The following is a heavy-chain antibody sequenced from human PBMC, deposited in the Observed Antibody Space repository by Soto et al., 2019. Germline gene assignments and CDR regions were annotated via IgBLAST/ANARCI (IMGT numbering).Heavy chain of an antibody. Sequence: ASVKVSCKVSGYTLTELSMHWVRQAPAKGLEWMGGFDPEDGETIYAQKFQARVTMTEDTSTDTAYMELSSLRSEDTAMYYCATVRRTGFDYWGQGTLVTVSS. CDR3: ATVRRTGFDY. CDR1: GYTLTELS. J-gene: IGHJ4*02. D-gene: IGHD1-1*01. CDR2: FDPEDGET. V-gene: IGHV1-24*01.